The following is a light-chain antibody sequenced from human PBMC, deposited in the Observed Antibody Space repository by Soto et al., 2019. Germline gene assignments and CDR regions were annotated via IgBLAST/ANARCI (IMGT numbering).Light chain of an antibody. CDR1: SSDVGSHDY. Sequence: QSALTQPASVSGSPGQSITISCTGTSSDVGSHDYVSWYQQYPGKAPKLVIFGVSNRPSSVSSRFSGSKSGNTASLTISGLPVEDEADYYCSSFTTGTTRCVFGGGTKVTVL. CDR3: SSFTTGTTRCV. J-gene: IGLJ3*02. V-gene: IGLV2-14*01. CDR2: GVS.